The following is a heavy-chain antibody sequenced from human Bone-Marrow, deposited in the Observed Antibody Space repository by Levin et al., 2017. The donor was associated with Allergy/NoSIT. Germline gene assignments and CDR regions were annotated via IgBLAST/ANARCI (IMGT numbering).Heavy chain of an antibody. CDR3: TSLRWLQQNFDY. CDR1: GFTFGDYA. CDR2: IRSKAYGGTT. D-gene: IGHD5-24*01. J-gene: IGHJ4*02. V-gene: IGHV3-49*03. Sequence: GESLKISCTASGFTFGDYAMSWFRQAPGKGLEWVGFIRSKAYGGTTEYAASVKGRFTISRDDSKSIAYLQMNSLKTEDTAVYYCTSLRWLQQNFDYWGQGTLVTVSS.